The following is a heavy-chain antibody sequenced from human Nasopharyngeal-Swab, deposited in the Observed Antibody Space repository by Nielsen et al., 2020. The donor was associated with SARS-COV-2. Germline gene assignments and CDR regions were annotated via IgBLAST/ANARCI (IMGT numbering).Heavy chain of an antibody. D-gene: IGHD4-17*01. CDR2: ISSSSSYI. CDR3: ARDHRQYYGDYAPFDY. CDR1: GFTFSSYS. J-gene: IGHJ4*02. V-gene: IGHV3-21*01. Sequence: GSLKTSCAASGFTFSSYSMNWVRQAPGKGLEWVSSISSSSSYIYYADSVKGRFTISRDNAKNSLYLQMNSLRAEDTAVYYCARDHRQYYGDYAPFDYWGQGTLVTVSS.